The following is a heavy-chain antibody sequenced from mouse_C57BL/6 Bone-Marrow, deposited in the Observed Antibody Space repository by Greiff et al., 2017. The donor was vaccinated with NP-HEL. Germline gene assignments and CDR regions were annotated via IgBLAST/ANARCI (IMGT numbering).Heavy chain of an antibody. J-gene: IGHJ1*03. CDR2: IYPGNSDT. V-gene: IGHV1-5*01. D-gene: IGHD1-1*01. CDR3: TTGWIRYGSSPRYFDV. Sequence: VQLQQSGTVLARPGASVKMSCKTSGYTFTSYWMHWVKQRPGQGLEWIGAIYPGNSDTSYNQKFKGKAKLTAVTSASTAYMELSSLTNEDSAVYYCTTGWIRYGSSPRYFDVWGTGTTVTVSS. CDR1: GYTFTSYW.